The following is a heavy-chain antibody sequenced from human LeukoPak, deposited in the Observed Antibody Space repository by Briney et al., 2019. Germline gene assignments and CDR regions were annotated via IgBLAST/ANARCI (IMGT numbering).Heavy chain of an antibody. Sequence: GGSLRLSCAASGFTFSSYAMHWVRQAPGKGLEWVAVISYDGSNKYYADSVKGRFTISRDNPKNTLYLQMNSLRAEDTAVYYCARDYGNYKFDYWGQGTLVTVSS. J-gene: IGHJ4*02. CDR3: ARDYGNYKFDY. V-gene: IGHV3-30*04. CDR2: ISYDGSNK. D-gene: IGHD4-11*01. CDR1: GFTFSSYA.